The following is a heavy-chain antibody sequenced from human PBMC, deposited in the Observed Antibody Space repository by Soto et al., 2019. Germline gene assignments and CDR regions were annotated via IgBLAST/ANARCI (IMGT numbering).Heavy chain of an antibody. V-gene: IGHV4-59*01. J-gene: IGHJ3*02. CDR3: ASDSQRGRMGAFDI. D-gene: IGHD1-1*01. CDR1: GGSISSYY. Sequence: SETLSLTCTVSGGSISSYYLSWIRQPPGKGLEWIGYIYYSGSTNYNPSLKSRVTISVDTSKNQFSLKLSSVTAADTAVYYCASDSQRGRMGAFDIWGQGTMVTVSS. CDR2: IYYSGST.